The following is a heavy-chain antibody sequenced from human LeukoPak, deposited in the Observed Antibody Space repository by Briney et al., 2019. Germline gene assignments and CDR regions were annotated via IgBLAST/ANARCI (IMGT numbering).Heavy chain of an antibody. J-gene: IGHJ4*02. V-gene: IGHV4-38-2*02. CDR3: ARHLVAVPGFDH. Sequence: SETLSLTCSVSGYSISSGYYWGWIRQPPGKGLEWIGSIYQSGTTSYNPSLKSRVTISVDTSKNQFSLKLSSVTAADTAVYYCARHLVAVPGFDHWGQGTLVTVSS. D-gene: IGHD6-19*01. CDR1: GYSISSGYY. CDR2: IYQSGTT.